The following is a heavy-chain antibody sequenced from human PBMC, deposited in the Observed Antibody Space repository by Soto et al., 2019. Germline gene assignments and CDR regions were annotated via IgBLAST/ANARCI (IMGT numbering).Heavy chain of an antibody. CDR1: GYSFTSYW. J-gene: IGHJ2*01. CDR3: ARPGDYYDSSGYDLNYWYFDL. CDR2: IYPGDSDT. D-gene: IGHD3-22*01. V-gene: IGHV5-51*01. Sequence: EVQLVQSGAEVKKPGESLKISCKGSGYSFTSYWIGWVRQMPGKGLEWMGIIYPGDSDTRYSPSFQGQVTISADKSISTAYLQWSSLKASDTAMYYCARPGDYYDSSGYDLNYWYFDLWGRGTLVTVSS.